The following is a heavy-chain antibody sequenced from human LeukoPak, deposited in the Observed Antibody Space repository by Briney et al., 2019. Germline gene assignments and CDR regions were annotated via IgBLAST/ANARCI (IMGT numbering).Heavy chain of an antibody. J-gene: IGHJ5*02. Sequence: ASVKVSCKASVYTFTSYGISWVRQAPGQGLEWMGWISGYNGNTNNAQKLQGRVTMTTDTSTSTAYMELRSLRSDDTAVYYCARERGYSGYDNNWFDPWGQGTLVTVSS. CDR1: VYTFTSYG. CDR3: ARERGYSGYDNNWFDP. V-gene: IGHV1-18*01. D-gene: IGHD5-12*01. CDR2: ISGYNGNT.